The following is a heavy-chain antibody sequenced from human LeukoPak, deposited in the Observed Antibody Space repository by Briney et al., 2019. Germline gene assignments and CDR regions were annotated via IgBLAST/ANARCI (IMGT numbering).Heavy chain of an antibody. J-gene: IGHJ4*02. CDR3: ARGYGGGYSGHYFDY. Sequence: SETLSFTCAVYGGSFSGYYWSWIRQPPGKGLEWIGEINHSGSTNYNPSLKSRVTISVDTSKNQFSLKLSSVTAADTAVYYCARGYGGGYSGHYFDYWGQGTLVTVSS. CDR2: INHSGST. V-gene: IGHV4-34*01. D-gene: IGHD3-22*01. CDR1: GGSFSGYY.